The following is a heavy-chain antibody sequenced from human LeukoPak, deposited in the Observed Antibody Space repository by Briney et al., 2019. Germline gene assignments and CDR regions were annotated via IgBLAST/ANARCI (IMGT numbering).Heavy chain of an antibody. J-gene: IGHJ6*03. D-gene: IGHD1-26*01. CDR3: ARGRVGATTFFYYYYMDV. V-gene: IGHV1-2*02. Sequence: GASVKVSCKASGYTFTGYYMHWVRQAPGQGLEWMGWINPNSGGTNYAQKFQGRVTMTRDTSISTAYMELSRLRSEDTAVYYCARGRVGATTFFYYYYMDVWGKGTTVTVSS. CDR1: GYTFTGYY. CDR2: INPNSGGT.